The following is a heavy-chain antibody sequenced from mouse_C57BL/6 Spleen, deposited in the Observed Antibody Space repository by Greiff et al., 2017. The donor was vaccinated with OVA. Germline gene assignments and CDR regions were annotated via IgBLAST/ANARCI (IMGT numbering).Heavy chain of an antibody. CDR2: IYPGDGDT. V-gene: IGHV1-80*01. Sequence: VQLQESGAELVKPGASVKISCKASGYAFSSYWMNWVKQRPGKGLEWIGQIYPGDGDTNYNGKFKGKATLTADKSSSTAYMQLSSLTNEDSAVYYCTKIRYGNLYYAMDYWGQGTSVTVSS. D-gene: IGHD2-10*02. J-gene: IGHJ4*01. CDR3: TKIRYGNLYYAMDY. CDR1: GYAFSSYW.